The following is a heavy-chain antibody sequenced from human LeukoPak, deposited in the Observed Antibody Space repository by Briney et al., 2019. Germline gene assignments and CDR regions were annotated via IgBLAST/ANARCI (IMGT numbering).Heavy chain of an antibody. J-gene: IGHJ4*02. CDR2: IKQDGSEK. V-gene: IGHV3-7*01. Sequence: SGGSLRLSCEASGFTFSSYWMSWVRQAPGKGLEWVANIKQDGSEKYYVDSVKGRFTISRDNAKNSLYLQTNSLRAEDTAVYYCTSPFLLTGYWGQGTLVTVSS. CDR1: GFTFSSYW. D-gene: IGHD2-15*01. CDR3: TSPFLLTGY.